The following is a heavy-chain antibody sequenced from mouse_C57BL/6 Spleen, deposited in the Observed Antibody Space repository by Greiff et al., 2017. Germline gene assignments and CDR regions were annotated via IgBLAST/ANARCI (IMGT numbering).Heavy chain of an antibody. J-gene: IGHJ1*03. CDR1: GYAFSSSW. Sequence: QVHVKQSGPELVKPGASVKISCKASGYAFSSSWMNWVKQRPGKGLEWIGRIYPGDGDTNYNGKFKGKATLTADKSSSTAYMQLSSLTSEDSAVYFCARSNYGSSYGGWYFDVWGTGTTVTVSS. D-gene: IGHD1-1*01. CDR3: ARSNYGSSYGGWYFDV. CDR2: IYPGDGDT. V-gene: IGHV1-82*01.